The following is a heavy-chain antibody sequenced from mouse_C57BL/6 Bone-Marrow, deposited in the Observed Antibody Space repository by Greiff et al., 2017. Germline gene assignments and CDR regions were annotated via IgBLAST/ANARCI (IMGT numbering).Heavy chain of an antibody. CDR1: GYTFTSYG. Sequence: QVLLQQSGAELARPGASVKLSCKASGYTFTSYGISWVKQRTGQGLEWIGEIYPRSGNTYYNEKFKGKATLTADKSSSTAYMELRSLTSEDSAVYFCARPLLYYYAMDYWGQGTSVTVSS. CDR3: ARPLLYYYAMDY. D-gene: IGHD2-10*01. J-gene: IGHJ4*01. CDR2: IYPRSGNT. V-gene: IGHV1-81*01.